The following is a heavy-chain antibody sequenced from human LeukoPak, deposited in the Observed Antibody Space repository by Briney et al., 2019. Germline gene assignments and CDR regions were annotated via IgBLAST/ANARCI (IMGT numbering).Heavy chain of an antibody. CDR2: IGTSSTTI. D-gene: IGHD3-3*01. Sequence: GGSLRLSCAASGFTFSSYTMNWVRQPPGKGLEWVSNIGTSSTTIYYADSVKGRFTISRDNAKNSLYLQMNSLRAEDTAVYYCARDPLGDFWSGPPFDYWGQGTLVTVSS. CDR1: GFTFSSYT. CDR3: ARDPLGDFWSGPPFDY. V-gene: IGHV3-48*01. J-gene: IGHJ4*02.